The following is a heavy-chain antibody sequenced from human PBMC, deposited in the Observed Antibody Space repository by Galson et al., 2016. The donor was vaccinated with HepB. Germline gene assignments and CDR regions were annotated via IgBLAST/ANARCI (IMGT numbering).Heavy chain of an antibody. CDR1: GFTFSSYG. CDR3: AKVDLVYCRSAGCHGHIHY. CDR2: ISCGGSNK. Sequence: SLRLSCAASGFTFSSYGMHWVRQAPGKGLEWVAFISCGGSNKKYADSVKGRFTISRDNSKKTLYLQMNSLRAEDTAVYYCAKVDLVYCRSAGCHGHIHYWGQGTLVTVSS. V-gene: IGHV3-30*18. D-gene: IGHD2-2*01. J-gene: IGHJ4*02.